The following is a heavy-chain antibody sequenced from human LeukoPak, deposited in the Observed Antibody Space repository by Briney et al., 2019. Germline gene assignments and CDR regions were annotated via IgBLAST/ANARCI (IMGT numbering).Heavy chain of an antibody. Sequence: GGSLRLSCAASGFTFSSYAMSWVRQAPGKGLEWVSAISGSGGSTYYADSVKGRFTISRDNSKNTLYLQMSSLRAEDTAVYYCAKDLAAVTVAGTHWFDPWGQGTLVTVSS. CDR1: GFTFSSYA. J-gene: IGHJ5*02. CDR3: AKDLAAVTVAGTHWFDP. CDR2: ISGSGGST. V-gene: IGHV3-23*01. D-gene: IGHD6-19*01.